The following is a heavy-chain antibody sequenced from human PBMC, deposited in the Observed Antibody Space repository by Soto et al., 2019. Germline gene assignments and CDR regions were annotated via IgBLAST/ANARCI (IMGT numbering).Heavy chain of an antibody. V-gene: IGHV3-43*01. J-gene: IGHJ6*02. CDR1: GLTFDDYT. Sequence: GGSLRLSCAASGLTFDDYTMHWVRQATGKGLEWVSLISWDGGSTYYADSVKGRFTISRDNSKNSLYLQMNSLRTEDTALYYCAKELLEGYYYYGMDVWGQGTTVTVSS. CDR2: ISWDGGST. CDR3: AKELLEGYYYYGMDV.